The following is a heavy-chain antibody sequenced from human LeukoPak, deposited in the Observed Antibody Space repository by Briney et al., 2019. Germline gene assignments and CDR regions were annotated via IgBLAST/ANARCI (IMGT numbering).Heavy chain of an antibody. CDR2: IYTGGGT. D-gene: IGHD3-3*01. Sequence: GGSLRLSCAASESIVSGNYMTWVRQAPGKGLEWLSVIYTGGGTYYADSVKGRFTISRDTSKTTVYLQMNSLRGDDTAIYYCAHYDFWSGHALDIWGRGTMVTVSS. J-gene: IGHJ3*02. CDR1: ESIVSGNY. V-gene: IGHV3-66*01. CDR3: AHYDFWSGHALDI.